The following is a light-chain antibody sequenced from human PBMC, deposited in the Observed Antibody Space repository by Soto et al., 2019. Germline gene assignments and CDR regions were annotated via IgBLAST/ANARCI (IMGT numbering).Light chain of an antibody. J-gene: IGLJ1*01. CDR2: DVS. CDR3: SSYSSSGTLYV. CDR1: SSDVGDYNY. V-gene: IGLV2-14*03. Sequence: QYALTQPASVSGSPGQSITISCTGSSSDVGDYNYVAWYQQHPDKAPKLMIFDVSRRPSGVSNRFSGSKSGSTASLTISGLQAEDEADYFCSSYSSSGTLYVFGTGTKVTVL.